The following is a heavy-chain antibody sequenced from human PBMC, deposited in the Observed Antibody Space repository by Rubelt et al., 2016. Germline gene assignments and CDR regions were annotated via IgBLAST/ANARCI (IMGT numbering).Heavy chain of an antibody. Sequence: EVQLVESGGGLVQPGGSLRLSCAASGFTFSSYEMNWVRQAPGKGLEWVSYISSSGSTIYYADPVKGRFTISRDNAKNSLYLQRNGLRAEDTAVYYCARSDIVATITDYWGQGTLVTVSS. CDR3: ARSDIVATITDY. J-gene: IGHJ4*02. CDR1: GFTFSSYE. V-gene: IGHV3-48*03. D-gene: IGHD5-12*01. CDR2: ISSSGSTI.